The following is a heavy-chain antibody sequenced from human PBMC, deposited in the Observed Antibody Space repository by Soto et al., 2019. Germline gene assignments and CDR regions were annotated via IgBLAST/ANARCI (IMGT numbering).Heavy chain of an antibody. V-gene: IGHV4-39*01. D-gene: IGHD3-10*01. CDR3: ARHVSSGRWIDS. CDR2: IYYTGTT. Sequence: QLQLQESGPGLVKPSETLSLTCSVSGGSISRSGYYWGWIRQPPGKGLQWIGSIYYTGTTYYNPSLNSQTTISVDTSKNRFSLKLSSVTAADTAIYYCARHVSSGRWIDSWGQGTLVTVSS. J-gene: IGHJ4*02. CDR1: GGSISRSGYY.